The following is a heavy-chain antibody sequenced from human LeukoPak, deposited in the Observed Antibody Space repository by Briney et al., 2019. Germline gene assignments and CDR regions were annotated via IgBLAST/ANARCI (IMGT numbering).Heavy chain of an antibody. Sequence: ASVKVSCKASGYTFTSYGISWVRQAPGQGLEWMGWISAYNGNTNYAQKLQGRVTMTTDTSTSTAYMELRSLRSDDTAVYYCARAGYYDILTGYHIDYWGQGTLVTVSS. J-gene: IGHJ4*02. CDR2: ISAYNGNT. V-gene: IGHV1-18*01. CDR1: GYTFTSYG. CDR3: ARAGYYDILTGYHIDY. D-gene: IGHD3-9*01.